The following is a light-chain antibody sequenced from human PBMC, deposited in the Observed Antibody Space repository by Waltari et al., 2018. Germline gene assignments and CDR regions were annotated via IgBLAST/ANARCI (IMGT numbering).Light chain of an antibody. Sequence: QSVLTQPPSVSGAPGQRVTISCTGSSSNIGAGYDVHWYQQLPGTAPKPLIYVNINRPSGVPDRFSGSKSGTSASLAITGLQAEDEADYYCQSYDSSLSGYVVFGGGTKLTVL. V-gene: IGLV1-40*01. CDR3: QSYDSSLSGYVV. J-gene: IGLJ2*01. CDR2: VNI. CDR1: SSNIGAGYD.